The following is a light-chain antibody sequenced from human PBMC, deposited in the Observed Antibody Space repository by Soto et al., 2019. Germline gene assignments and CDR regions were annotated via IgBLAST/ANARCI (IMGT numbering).Light chain of an antibody. CDR1: QSVRSN. CDR3: QQYHDWPLT. Sequence: IGMAHSPASLSGSGGERATLSCRASQSVRSNLAWYQQKPGQAPRLLIYGASTRASGIPARFSGSGSGTEFTLTISSLQSEDFAVYYCQQYHDWPLTFGGGTKVDIK. V-gene: IGKV3-15*01. CDR2: GAS. J-gene: IGKJ4*01.